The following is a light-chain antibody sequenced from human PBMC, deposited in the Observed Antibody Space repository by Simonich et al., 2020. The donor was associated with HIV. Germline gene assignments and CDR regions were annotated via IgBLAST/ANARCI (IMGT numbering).Light chain of an antibody. V-gene: IGLV6-57*03. CDR2: EDN. Sequence: NFMLTQPHSVSESPVKPVTISCTRSSRSIASTYVQWYQQRPGSAPTTVIYEDNQRPSGVPARVSGSIDSSSNSASLTISGLKTEDEADYYCQSYDSSNHVVFGGGTKVTVL. CDR1: SRSIASTY. J-gene: IGLJ2*01. CDR3: QSYDSSNHVV.